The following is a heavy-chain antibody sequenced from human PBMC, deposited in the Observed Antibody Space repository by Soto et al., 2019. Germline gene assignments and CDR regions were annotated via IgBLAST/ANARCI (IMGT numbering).Heavy chain of an antibody. CDR2: ITTSSSYI. J-gene: IGHJ6*03. V-gene: IGHV3-21*01. Sequence: GGSLRLSCAASGFTFSTYNMNWVRQAPGKGLEWVSSITTSSSYIYFADSVKGRFTISRDNAKNSLFLQMNSLRAEDTAVDYCARGDSYGSRSYPYYYYYMDVWGKGTTVTVSS. CDR3: ARGDSYGSRSYPYYYYYMDV. D-gene: IGHD3-10*01. CDR1: GFTFSTYN.